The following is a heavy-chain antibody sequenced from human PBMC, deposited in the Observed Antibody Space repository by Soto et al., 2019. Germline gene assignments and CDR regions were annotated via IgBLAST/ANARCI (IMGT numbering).Heavy chain of an antibody. J-gene: IGHJ4*02. V-gene: IGHV1-69*01. Sequence: QVQLVQSGAEVKKPGSSVKVSCKASGGTFSGYAISWVRQAPGQGLEWMGGIIPIFGTANYAQKFQGRVTITADESTSTAYMELSSLRSEDTAVYYCASPGTMVSRMYYFDYWGQGTLVTVSS. CDR2: IIPIFGTA. CDR1: GGTFSGYA. D-gene: IGHD3-10*01. CDR3: ASPGTMVSRMYYFDY.